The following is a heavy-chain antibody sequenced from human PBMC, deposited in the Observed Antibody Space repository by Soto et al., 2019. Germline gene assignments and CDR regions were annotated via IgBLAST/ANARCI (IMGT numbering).Heavy chain of an antibody. CDR2: ISSSSSTI. J-gene: IGHJ6*03. Sequence: GGSLRLSCAASGFTFSSYSMNWVRQAPGKGLEWVSYISSSSSTIYYADSVKGRFTISRDNAKNSLYLQMNSLRAEDTAVYYCARDNYYYYYMDVWGKGTTVTVSS. CDR3: ARDNYYYYYMDV. CDR1: GFTFSSYS. V-gene: IGHV3-48*01.